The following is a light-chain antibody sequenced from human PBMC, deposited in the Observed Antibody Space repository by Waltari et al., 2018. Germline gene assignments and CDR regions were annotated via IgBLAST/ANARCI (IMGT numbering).Light chain of an antibody. J-gene: IGLJ3*02. Sequence: QSALTQPPSVSGTPGQKVTISCSGGRSNIGTNYVNWYQHFPGSAPKLLFYRDNQRHSGVPARFSVSQSGTSASLAISDLRPEDEADYYCSSWDFRLTIWVFGGGSRLTVL. CDR2: RDN. V-gene: IGLV1-47*01. CDR3: SSWDFRLTIWV. CDR1: RSNIGTNY.